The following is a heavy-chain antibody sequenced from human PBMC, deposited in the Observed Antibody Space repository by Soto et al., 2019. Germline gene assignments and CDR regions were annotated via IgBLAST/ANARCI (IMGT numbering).Heavy chain of an antibody. CDR1: GGSISSSSYY. V-gene: IGHV4-39*01. CDR3: ARLEIFGVVIPHFDY. Sequence: QLQLQESGPGLVKPSETLSLTCTVYGGSISSSSYYWCWIRQPPGKGLAWIGSIYYSGSTYYNPSLKSRVTMSVDTSNNPFSLKLSSVTAADTAVYYCARLEIFGVVIPHFDYWGQGTLVTVSS. D-gene: IGHD3-3*01. CDR2: IYYSGST. J-gene: IGHJ4*02.